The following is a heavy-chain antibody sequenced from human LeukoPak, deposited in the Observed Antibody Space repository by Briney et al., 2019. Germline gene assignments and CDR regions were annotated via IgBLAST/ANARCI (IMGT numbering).Heavy chain of an antibody. J-gene: IGHJ4*02. Sequence: GGSLRLSCTASAFTFSIYWMSWVRQAPGKGLEWVAHIKKDGNEKYYVDSVKGRFTISRDNAKNSLYLQMNSLRAEDTAVYYCARGAQWEVLKNFDCWGQGTLVTVSS. D-gene: IGHD1-26*01. CDR1: AFTFSIYW. V-gene: IGHV3-7*01. CDR3: ARGAQWEVLKNFDC. CDR2: IKKDGNEK.